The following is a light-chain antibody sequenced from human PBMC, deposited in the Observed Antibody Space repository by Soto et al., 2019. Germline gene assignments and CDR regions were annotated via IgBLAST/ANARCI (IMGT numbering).Light chain of an antibody. CDR3: SSYTTSSSYV. CDR2: DVT. V-gene: IGLV2-14*01. J-gene: IGLJ1*01. Sequence: QSALTQPASVSGSPGQSITISCTGTSSDVGGYIYVSWYQQHPGKAPKLMIYDVTSRPSGVSYRFSGSKSGNTASLTISGLQDEEEAAYYCSSYTTSSSYVFGTGTKVTV. CDR1: SSDVGGYIY.